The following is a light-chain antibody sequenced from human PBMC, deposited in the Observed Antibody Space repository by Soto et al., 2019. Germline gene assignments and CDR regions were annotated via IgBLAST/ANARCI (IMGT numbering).Light chain of an antibody. J-gene: IGKJ4*01. V-gene: IGKV3-20*01. Sequence: EIVLTQSPCTLSLSPGERATLSCRASQSVSNSYLAWYQQKPGQAPRLLMYGASRRATGIPDRFSGSESGADFTLTINRLEPEDFAVYYCQHYGNSPRTFGGGTKVDIK. CDR2: GAS. CDR1: QSVSNSY. CDR3: QHYGNSPRT.